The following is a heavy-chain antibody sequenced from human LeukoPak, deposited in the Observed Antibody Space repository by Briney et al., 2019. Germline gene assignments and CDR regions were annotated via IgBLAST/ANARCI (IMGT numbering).Heavy chain of an antibody. D-gene: IGHD3-10*01. CDR3: ATTMVRGGINWFDP. CDR1: GGSISSYY. J-gene: IGHJ5*02. V-gene: IGHV4-59*12. CDR2: IYYSGST. Sequence: SETLSLTCTVSGGSISSYYWSWIRQPPGKGLEWIGYIYYSGSTNHNPSLKSRVTISVDTSKNQFSLKLSSVTAADTAVYYCATTMVRGGINWFDPWGQGTLVTVSS.